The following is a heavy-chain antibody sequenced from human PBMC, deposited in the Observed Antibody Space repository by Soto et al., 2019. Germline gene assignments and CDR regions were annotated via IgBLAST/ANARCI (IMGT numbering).Heavy chain of an antibody. CDR1: GGTFSSHA. CDR2: SIPLFGTT. V-gene: IGHV1-69*01. D-gene: IGHD6-13*01. CDR3: ARAAIHGSSCYFWFDP. Sequence: QVQLVQSGSEVKMPGSSVKVSCKTSGGTFSSHAINWARQAPGQGLEWMGGSIPLFGTTNYAQKFKGRVTISAGESASTAYMKLSRLTSEDAAVYYCARAAIHGSSCYFWFDPWGQGTLVTVSS. J-gene: IGHJ5*02.